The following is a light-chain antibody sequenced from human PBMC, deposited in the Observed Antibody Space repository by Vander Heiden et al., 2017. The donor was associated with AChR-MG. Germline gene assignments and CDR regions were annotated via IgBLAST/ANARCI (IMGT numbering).Light chain of an antibody. CDR2: GAS. V-gene: IGKV3-20*01. CDR3: QQDSSF. Sequence: EIVLTQSPGTLSLSPGERATLSCRASQSVSSSYLAWYQQKPGQAPRLLIYGASSRATGIPDRFSGSGSGTDFTLTISRLEPEDFAVYYCQQDSSFFGPETRPGMK. CDR1: QSVSSSY. J-gene: IGKJ5*01.